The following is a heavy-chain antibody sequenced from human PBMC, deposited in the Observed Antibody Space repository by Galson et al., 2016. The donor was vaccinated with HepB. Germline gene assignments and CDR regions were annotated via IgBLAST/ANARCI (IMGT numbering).Heavy chain of an antibody. CDR3: APLWSGYYIDKY. D-gene: IGHD3-3*01. J-gene: IGHJ4*02. Sequence: SETLSLTCSVSGGSISSSHYYWGWIRQPPGKGLEWIGSIFYRGDTYYNPSLKGRITISVDTSKNQFSLKLSSVTAADTAVYYCAPLWSGYYIDKYWGQGTLVTVSS. CDR2: IFYRGDT. CDR1: GGSISSSHYY. V-gene: IGHV4-39*01.